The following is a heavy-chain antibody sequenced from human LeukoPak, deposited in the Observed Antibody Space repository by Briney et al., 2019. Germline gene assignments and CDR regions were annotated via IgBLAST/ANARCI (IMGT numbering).Heavy chain of an antibody. CDR2: IYTSGST. D-gene: IGHD3-3*01. CDR3: ARAPRTYEWTRNNWFDP. CDR1: GGSISSGSYY. Sequence: SETLSLTCTVSGGSISSGSYYWSWIRQPAGKGLEWIGLIYTSGSTNYNPSLKSRVTISVDTSKNQFSLKLSSVTAADTAVYYCARAPRTYEWTRNNWFDPWGQGTLVTVSS. J-gene: IGHJ5*02. V-gene: IGHV4-61*02.